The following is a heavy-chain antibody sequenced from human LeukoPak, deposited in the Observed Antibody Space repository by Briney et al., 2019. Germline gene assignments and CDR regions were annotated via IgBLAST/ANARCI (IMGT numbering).Heavy chain of an antibody. J-gene: IGHJ6*03. D-gene: IGHD3-22*01. V-gene: IGHV3-23*01. CDR3: AKCYDSSGYLLDYYYMDV. CDR1: GFTFSDYA. Sequence: PGGSLRLSCAASGFTFSDYAMSWVRQAPGKGLEWVSAISGSGGSTYYADSVKGRFTISRDNSKNTLYLQMNSLRAEDTAVYYCAKCYDSSGYLLDYYYMDVWGKGTTVTVSS. CDR2: ISGSGGST.